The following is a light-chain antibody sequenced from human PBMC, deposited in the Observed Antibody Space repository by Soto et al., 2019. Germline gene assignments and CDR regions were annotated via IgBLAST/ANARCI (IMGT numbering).Light chain of an antibody. J-gene: IGKJ4*01. CDR1: QSVSSYY. CDR2: DAS. Sequence: EIVLTQSPGTLSLSPGERATLSCRASQSVSSYYLAWYQQKPGLAPRLLIYDASSRATGVPDGFSGSGSGTDFTLTISRLEPEDFAVYYCQQYGSSPLTFGGGTKVDI. CDR3: QQYGSSPLT. V-gene: IGKV3-20*01.